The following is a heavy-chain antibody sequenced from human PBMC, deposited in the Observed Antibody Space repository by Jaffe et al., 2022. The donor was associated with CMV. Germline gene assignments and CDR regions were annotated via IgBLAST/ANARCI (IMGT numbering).Heavy chain of an antibody. CDR1: GGSISSSSYY. V-gene: IGHV4-39*01. D-gene: IGHD3-10*01. J-gene: IGHJ5*02. CDR3: ARRRITMVRGVTPHWFDP. Sequence: QLQLQESGPGLVKPSETLSLTCTVSGGSISSSSYYWGWIRQPPGKGLEWIGSIYYSGSTYYNPSLKSRVTISVDTSKNQFSLKLSSVTAADTAVYYCARRRITMVRGVTPHWFDPWGQGTLVTVSS. CDR2: IYYSGST.